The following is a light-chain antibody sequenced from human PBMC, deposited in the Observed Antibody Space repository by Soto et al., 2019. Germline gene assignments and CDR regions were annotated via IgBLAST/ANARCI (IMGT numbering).Light chain of an antibody. CDR3: QKYRGCPRT. Sequence: EIVLTQSPATLSVSPGERVTLSCSASQRVIYDLAWYQQKPGQAPRLLVYGASTRATDAPPRFRGSGSGTDFSLTISSLQSEDIANYYCQKYRGCPRTFGQGSRIEIK. V-gene: IGKV3-15*01. CDR2: GAS. J-gene: IGKJ1*01. CDR1: QRVIYD.